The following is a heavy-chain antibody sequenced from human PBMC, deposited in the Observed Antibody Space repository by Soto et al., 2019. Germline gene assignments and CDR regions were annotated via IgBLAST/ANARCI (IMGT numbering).Heavy chain of an antibody. CDR2: ISSSSSYI. CDR3: ARGAVVVPAARADYYYYGMDV. V-gene: IGHV3-21*01. CDR1: GFTFSSYS. Sequence: PGESLRLSCAASGFTFSSYSMNWVRQAPGKGLEWVSSISSSSSYIYYADSVKGRFTISRDNAKNSLYLQMNSLRAEDTAVYYCARGAVVVPAARADYYYYGMDVWG. D-gene: IGHD2-2*01. J-gene: IGHJ6*02.